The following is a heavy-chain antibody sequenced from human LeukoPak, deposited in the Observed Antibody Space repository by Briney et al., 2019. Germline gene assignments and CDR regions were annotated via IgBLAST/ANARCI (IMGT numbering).Heavy chain of an antibody. V-gene: IGHV4-34*01. CDR2: INHSGST. D-gene: IGHD1-7*01. CDR1: GGSFSGYY. CDR3: ARQLQPGYNWNLGFFDY. J-gene: IGHJ4*02. Sequence: SETLSLTCAVYGGSFSGYYWSWIRQPPGKGLEWIGEINHSGSTNYNPSLKSRVTISVDTSKNQFSLKLSSVTAADTAVYYCARQLQPGYNWNLGFFDYWGQGTLVTVSS.